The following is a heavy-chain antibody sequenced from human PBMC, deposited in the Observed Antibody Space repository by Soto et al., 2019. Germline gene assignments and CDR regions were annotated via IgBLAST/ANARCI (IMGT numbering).Heavy chain of an antibody. CDR2: IYCRGST. D-gene: IGHD1-26*01. Sequence: QLQLQESGPGLVKPSETLSLTCTVSGGSISSSSYYWGWIRQPPGKGLEWIGSIYCRGSTYYNPSLKSRVTISVDTSKNHFSLKLSSVTAADTAVYYCATQEVGGTYVYTFDPWGQGTLVTVSS. CDR3: ATQEVGGTYVYTFDP. J-gene: IGHJ5*02. CDR1: GGSISSSSYY. V-gene: IGHV4-39*02.